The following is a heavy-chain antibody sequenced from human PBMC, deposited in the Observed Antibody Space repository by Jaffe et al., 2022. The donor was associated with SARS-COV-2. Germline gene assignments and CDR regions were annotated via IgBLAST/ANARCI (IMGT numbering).Heavy chain of an antibody. CDR1: GFTFSSYS. V-gene: IGHV3-21*01. CDR3: ARDLRQNTYYYDSSGYYYFDY. Sequence: EVQLVESGGGLVKPGGSLRLSCAASGFTFSSYSMNWVRQAPGKGLEWVSSISSSSSYIYYADSVKGRFTISRDNAKNSLYLQMNSLRAEDTAVYYCARDLRQNTYYYDSSGYYYFDYWGQGTLVTVSS. J-gene: IGHJ4*02. CDR2: ISSSSSYI. D-gene: IGHD3-22*01.